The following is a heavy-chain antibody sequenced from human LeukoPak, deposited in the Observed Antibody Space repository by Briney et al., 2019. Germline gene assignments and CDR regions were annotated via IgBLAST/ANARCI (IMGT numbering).Heavy chain of an antibody. CDR2: IYAGGTT. CDR1: GFSVSSNF. V-gene: IGHV3-53*01. CDR3: AKDEATSGGGLAS. D-gene: IGHD3-16*01. J-gene: IGHJ4*02. Sequence: GGSLRLSCAASGFSVSSNFMSWVRQAPGRGLEWVSVIYAGGTTHYIDSVMGRFTVSRDNSRNTVFLHMNSLRVDDTAVYYCAKDEATSGGGLASWGQGTLVTVSS.